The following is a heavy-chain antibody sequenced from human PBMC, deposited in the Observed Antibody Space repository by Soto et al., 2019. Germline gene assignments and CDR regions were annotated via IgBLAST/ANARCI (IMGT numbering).Heavy chain of an antibody. Sequence: SSETLSLTCTVSGGSISSSSYYWGWIRQPPGKGLEWIGSIYYSGSTYYNPSLKSRVTISVDTSKNQFSLKLSSVTAADTAVYYCARHDGGSLLFDYWGQGTLVTVSS. CDR2: IYYSGST. CDR3: ARHDGGSLLFDY. V-gene: IGHV4-39*07. D-gene: IGHD4-17*01. J-gene: IGHJ4*02. CDR1: GGSISSSSYY.